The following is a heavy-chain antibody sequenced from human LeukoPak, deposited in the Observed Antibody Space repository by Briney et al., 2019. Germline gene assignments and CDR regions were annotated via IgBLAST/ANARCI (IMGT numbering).Heavy chain of an antibody. V-gene: IGHV3-33*01. CDR2: VWYDGNKK. D-gene: IGHD6-13*01. Sequence: GGSLRLSCAASGFTFSDYNIHWVRQAPGKGLEWVAVVWYDGNKKYYADSVKGRFTISRDNSKNTLFLQMNSLRAEDTAVYYCAREEYSSSWYLPFDSGGQGTLVTVAS. CDR3: AREEYSSSWYLPFDS. J-gene: IGHJ4*02. CDR1: GFTFSDYN.